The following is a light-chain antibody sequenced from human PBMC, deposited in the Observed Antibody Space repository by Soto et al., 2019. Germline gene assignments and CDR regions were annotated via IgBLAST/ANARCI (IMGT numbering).Light chain of an antibody. V-gene: IGLV1-51*01. CDR1: SSNIGDNY. CDR2: YNN. Sequence: QSVLTQPPSVSGAPGQKVTISCTGSSSNIGDNYLSWYQQLPGTAPKLLIYYNNKRPSGIPARFSGSKSGTSATLGITGLQTGDEADYYCGTWDSSLSALVFGGGTKLTVL. J-gene: IGLJ2*01. CDR3: GTWDSSLSALV.